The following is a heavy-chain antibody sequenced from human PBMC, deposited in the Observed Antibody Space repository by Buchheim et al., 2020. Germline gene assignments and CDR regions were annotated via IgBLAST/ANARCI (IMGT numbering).Heavy chain of an antibody. J-gene: IGHJ6*03. CDR1: GFTFSFSNYA. D-gene: IGHD3-22*01. CDR3: ARRGSGSYYYIDV. V-gene: IGHV3-23*01. CDR2: SGTTGNT. Sequence: EVQLLESGGGLVQAGGSLRLSCAASGFTFSFSNYAMTWVRQAPGKGLEWVSTSGTTGNTYYADSVKGRFTISRAHSKNTLYLQMSSLRAEDTAVYYCARRGSGSYYYIDVWGKGTT.